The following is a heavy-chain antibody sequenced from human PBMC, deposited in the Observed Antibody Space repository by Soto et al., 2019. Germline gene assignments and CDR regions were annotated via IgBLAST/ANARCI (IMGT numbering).Heavy chain of an antibody. CDR1: GFTFSSYS. D-gene: IGHD4-17*01. CDR3: ASFPYGDYREYYYYGMDV. J-gene: IGHJ6*02. CDR2: ISSSSSYI. Sequence: GGSLRLSCAASGFTFSSYSMNWVRQAPGKGLEWVSSISSSSSYIYYADSVKGRFTISRDNAKNSLYLQMNSLRAEDTAVYYCASFPYGDYREYYYYGMDVWGQGTTVTVSS. V-gene: IGHV3-21*01.